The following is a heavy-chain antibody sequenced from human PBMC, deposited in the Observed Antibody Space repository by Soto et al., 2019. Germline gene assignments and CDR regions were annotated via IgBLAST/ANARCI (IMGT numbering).Heavy chain of an antibody. J-gene: IGHJ5*02. V-gene: IGHV4-4*02. Sequence: PSETLSVTCAVSGGSISSSNWWSWVRQPPGRGLEWIGEIYHSGNSNYNPSLKSRVTLSVDKSKNQFSLNLTSVTAADTARYYSGRNGDCTRPVCIVGGFDPGGRGPLATVSS. D-gene: IGHD2-8*01. CDR3: GRNGDCTRPVCIVGGFDP. CDR2: IYHSGNS. CDR1: GGSISSSNW.